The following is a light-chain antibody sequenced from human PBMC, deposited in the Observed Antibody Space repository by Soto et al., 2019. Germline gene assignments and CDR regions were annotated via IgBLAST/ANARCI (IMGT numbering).Light chain of an antibody. CDR2: DAS. CDR3: QQYNTYSWT. Sequence: DIQMIQFPSISSASVGDRVAITCRASQTISTWLAWYQLKPGKAPKLLIFDASSLESGVPSRFGGSGSGTEFTLTISSLQPDDFATYYCQQYNTYSWTFGQGTKVDIK. V-gene: IGKV1-5*01. CDR1: QTISTW. J-gene: IGKJ1*01.